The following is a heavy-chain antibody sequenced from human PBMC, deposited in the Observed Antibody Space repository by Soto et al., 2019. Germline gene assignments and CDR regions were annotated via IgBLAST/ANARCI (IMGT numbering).Heavy chain of an antibody. CDR1: GYTFTGYY. Sequence: APVKVSCKASGYTFTGYYIHLVRQAPGQGPEWMGWINPNSGGTNYAQKFQGWVTMTRDTSISTVYMELSRLRSDDTAVYYCARDQSVLGNDYYYYGMDVWGQGTTVTVSS. V-gene: IGHV1-2*04. CDR2: INPNSGGT. J-gene: IGHJ6*02. CDR3: ARDQSVLGNDYYYYGMDV. D-gene: IGHD7-27*01.